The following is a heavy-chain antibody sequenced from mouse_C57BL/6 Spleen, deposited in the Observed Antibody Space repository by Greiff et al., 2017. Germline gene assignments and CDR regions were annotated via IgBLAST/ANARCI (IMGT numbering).Heavy chain of an antibody. CDR1: GYTFTSSG. V-gene: IGHV1-81*01. Sequence: VQLQQPGAELARPGASVKLSCKASGYTFTSSGISWVKQRTGQGLAWIGKIYPRRGNTYYNEKFKGKDTLTSDKSSSTAYMEIRSLSSEDSAVYFCTRKSTVVGPWAYWGQGTLVTVSA. D-gene: IGHD1-1*01. CDR2: IYPRRGNT. J-gene: IGHJ3*01. CDR3: TRKSTVVGPWAY.